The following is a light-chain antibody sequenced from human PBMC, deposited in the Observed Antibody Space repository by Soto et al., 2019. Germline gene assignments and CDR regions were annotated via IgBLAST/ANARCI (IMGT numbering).Light chain of an antibody. CDR2: GAS. J-gene: IGKJ4*01. CDR1: QTVSNNY. CDR3: QQYGSSRLS. V-gene: IGKV3-20*01. Sequence: EIVLTQSPGTLSLSPGERATLSCRASQTVSNNYLAWYQQKPGQAPRLLIAGASSRAIGIPDRFSGRGSGTDFTLTISRLEPEDFAVYYCQQYGSSRLSFGGGTQVEIK.